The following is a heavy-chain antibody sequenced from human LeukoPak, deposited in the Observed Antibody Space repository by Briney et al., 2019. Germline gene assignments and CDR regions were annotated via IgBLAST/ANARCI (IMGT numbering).Heavy chain of an antibody. CDR3: ARAPYGSGGSCSNFDY. D-gene: IGHD2-15*01. V-gene: IGHV4-59*07. Sequence: SDTLSLTVTVFGGSISSYYWSWIRQPPGKGLEGIGYFYFSGSTKYNPSLKSRVIISVDTSKHQFSVKLSSVTAADTAVYYCARAPYGSGGSCSNFDYWGQGTLVTVSS. J-gene: IGHJ4*02. CDR2: FYFSGST. CDR1: GGSISSYY.